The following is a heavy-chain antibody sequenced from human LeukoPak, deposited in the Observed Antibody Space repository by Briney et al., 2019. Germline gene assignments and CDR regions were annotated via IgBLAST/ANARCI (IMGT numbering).Heavy chain of an antibody. CDR3: ARGYDFWSGVNWFDP. D-gene: IGHD3-3*01. V-gene: IGHV4-30-4*08. CDR1: GGSISSGDYS. J-gene: IGHJ5*02. CDR2: IFYSGRT. Sequence: PSETLSLTCTVSGGSISSGDYSWSWIRQHPGKGLEWTGYIFYSGRTYYNPSLKSRVTISVDTSKNQFSLKLSSVTAADTAVYYCARGYDFWSGVNWFDPWGQGTLVTVSS.